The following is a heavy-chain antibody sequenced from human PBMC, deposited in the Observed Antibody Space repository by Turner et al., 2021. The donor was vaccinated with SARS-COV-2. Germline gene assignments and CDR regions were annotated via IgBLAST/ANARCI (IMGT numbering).Heavy chain of an antibody. Sequence: QVYLVQSGPEVKKPGASVKVSCNASGYPFTSYAISWVRQAPGHGLEWMGMISGYNSNIMYEQNFQRRATMTNDASTNPAFMELRRLRSDDTAVYFCAGEATSGLFDYWGQGTLVTVSS. CDR2: ISGYNSNI. J-gene: IGHJ4*02. D-gene: IGHD6-19*01. CDR3: AGEATSGLFDY. V-gene: IGHV1-18*04. CDR1: GYPFTSYA.